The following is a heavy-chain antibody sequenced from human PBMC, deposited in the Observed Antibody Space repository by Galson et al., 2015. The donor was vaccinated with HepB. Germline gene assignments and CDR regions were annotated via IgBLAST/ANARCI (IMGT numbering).Heavy chain of an antibody. CDR3: ANLPSPRIVGEVYYFDY. Sequence: SLRLSCAASGFTFDDYAMSWVRQAPGKGLEWVSGINWNGGSTGYADSVKGRFAVSRDNSKNALYLQMNSLRAEDTAVYYCANLPSPRIVGEVYYFDYWGQGTQVTVSS. CDR1: GFTFDDYA. D-gene: IGHD1-26*01. CDR2: INWNGGST. V-gene: IGHV3-20*04. J-gene: IGHJ4*02.